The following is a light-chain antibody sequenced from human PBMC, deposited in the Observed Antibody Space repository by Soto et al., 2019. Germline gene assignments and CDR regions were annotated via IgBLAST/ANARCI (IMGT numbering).Light chain of an antibody. Sequence: DIQMTQFPYTLSASVGGRVTITCRASQSINSWLAWYQQKPGKAPKSLIYDASSLEGGVPSRFSGSGSGTEFTLTISSLQPDDFATYYCQQYNSYPWTFGQGTKVDIK. CDR2: DAS. CDR1: QSINSW. J-gene: IGKJ1*01. CDR3: QQYNSYPWT. V-gene: IGKV1-5*01.